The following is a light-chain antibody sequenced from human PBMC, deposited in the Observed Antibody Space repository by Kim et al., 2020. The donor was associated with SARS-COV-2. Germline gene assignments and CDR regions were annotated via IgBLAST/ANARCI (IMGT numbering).Light chain of an antibody. J-gene: IGKJ4*01. CDR1: QSVTSY. V-gene: IGKV3-11*01. Sequence: PGERATLSCRASQSVTSYLAWYQQKPVQAPRLLIYEASNRATGIPARFTGSGSGTDFTLTISTLEPEDFAVYYCQQRSDWTLTFGGGTMVDIK. CDR2: EAS. CDR3: QQRSDWTLT.